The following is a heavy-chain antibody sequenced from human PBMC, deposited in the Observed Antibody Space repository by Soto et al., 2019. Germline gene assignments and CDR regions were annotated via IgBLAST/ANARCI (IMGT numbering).Heavy chain of an antibody. CDR1: GGSISRYY. CDR3: ARDPGSGSYYGWFDP. J-gene: IGHJ5*02. CDR2: IYYSGST. V-gene: IGHV4-59*01. Sequence: PSETLSLTCTVSGGSISRYYWNWIRQPPGKGLEWIGYIYYSGSTTHNPSLKSRVTISVDTSKNQFSLKLSSVTAADTAVYYCARDPGSGSYYGWFDPWGQGTLVTVSS. D-gene: IGHD3-10*01.